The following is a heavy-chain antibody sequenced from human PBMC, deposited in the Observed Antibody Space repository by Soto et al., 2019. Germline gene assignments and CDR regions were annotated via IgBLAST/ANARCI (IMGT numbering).Heavy chain of an antibody. CDR2: IIPIFGTA. CDR3: ARGGAGYCSGGSCYDDDAFDI. D-gene: IGHD2-15*01. Sequence: QVQLVQSGAEVKKPGSSVKVSCKASGGTFSSYAISWVRQAPGQGLEWMGGIIPIFGTANYAQKFQGRVTITADESTSTAYMELSSLRSEDTAVYYCARGGAGYCSGGSCYDDDAFDIWGQGTMVTVSS. J-gene: IGHJ3*02. CDR1: GGTFSSYA. V-gene: IGHV1-69*01.